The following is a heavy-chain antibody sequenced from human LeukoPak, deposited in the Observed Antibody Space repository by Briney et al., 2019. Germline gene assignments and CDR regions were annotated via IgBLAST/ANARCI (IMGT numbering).Heavy chain of an antibody. CDR3: ARVYYGSGSYLFDY. J-gene: IGHJ4*02. Sequence: GGSLRLSCAASGFTFDDYGMSWVRQAPGKGLEWVSGINWNGGSTGYADSVKGRFTISRDNAKNSLYLQMNSLRAEDTALYHCARVYYGSGSYLFDYWGQGTLATVSS. CDR1: GFTFDDYG. D-gene: IGHD3-10*01. CDR2: INWNGGST. V-gene: IGHV3-20*01.